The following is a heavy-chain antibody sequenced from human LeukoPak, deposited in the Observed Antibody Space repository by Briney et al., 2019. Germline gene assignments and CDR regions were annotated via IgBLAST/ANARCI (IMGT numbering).Heavy chain of an antibody. D-gene: IGHD2-2*01. CDR1: GYSFTSYW. CDR2: IYPGDSDT. CDR3: ARPSRVCSSTSCRVHPGWYFDL. Sequence: GESLKISCKGSGYSFTSYWIGWVRQMPGKGLEWMGIIYPGDSDTRYSPSFQGQVTISADKSISTAYLQWSSLKASDTAMYYCARPSRVCSSTSCRVHPGWYFDLWGRGTLVTVSS. J-gene: IGHJ2*01. V-gene: IGHV5-51*01.